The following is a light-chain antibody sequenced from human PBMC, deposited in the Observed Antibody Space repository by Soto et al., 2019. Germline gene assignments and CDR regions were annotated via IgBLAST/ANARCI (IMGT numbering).Light chain of an antibody. J-gene: IGKJ1*01. V-gene: IGKV1-12*02. CDR1: HDVRSW. Sequence: DIQMTQSPSSVSASVGDRVTISCRASHDVRSWLAWYQQKPGKAPNLLSYGASTLQSGVPSRFSDSGSGTEFTLTTSSLQPEDFATYYGQQANGDPWTFGQGTKVEIK. CDR2: GAS. CDR3: QQANGDPWT.